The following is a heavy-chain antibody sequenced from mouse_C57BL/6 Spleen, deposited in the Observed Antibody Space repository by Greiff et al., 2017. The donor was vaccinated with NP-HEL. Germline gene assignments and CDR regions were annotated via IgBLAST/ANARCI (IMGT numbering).Heavy chain of an antibody. CDR2: INPSSGYT. V-gene: IGHV1-7*01. D-gene: IGHD3-2*02. CDR1: GYTFTSYW. CDR3: ASLVPDSSGYRGYFDY. J-gene: IGHJ2*01. Sequence: VQLQQSGAELAKPGASVKLSCKASGYTFTSYWMHWVKQRPGQGLEWIGYINPSSGYTKYNQKFKDKATLTADKSSSTAYMQLSSLTYEDSAVYYCASLVPDSSGYRGYFDYWGQGTTLTVSS.